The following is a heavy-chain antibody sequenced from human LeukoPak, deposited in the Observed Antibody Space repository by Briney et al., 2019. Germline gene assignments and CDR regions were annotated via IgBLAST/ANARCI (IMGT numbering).Heavy chain of an antibody. CDR2: IYPGDSDT. CDR3: AFSLGYCSGGSCYFDY. J-gene: IGHJ4*02. V-gene: IGHV5-51*01. D-gene: IGHD2-15*01. Sequence: GESLKISCQGSGYSFTSYWIGWVRQMPGKGLEWMGIIYPGDSDTRYSPSFQGQVTISADKSISTAYLQWRSLKASDTAMYYCAFSLGYCSGGSCYFDYWGQGTLVTVSS. CDR1: GYSFTSYW.